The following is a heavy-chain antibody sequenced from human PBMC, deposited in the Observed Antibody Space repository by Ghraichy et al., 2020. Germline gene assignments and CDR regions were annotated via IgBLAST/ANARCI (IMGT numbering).Heavy chain of an antibody. CDR1: GGSFSGYY. D-gene: IGHD2-15*01. CDR3: ARGLGPTRAAVLPPSNWFDP. V-gene: IGHV4-34*01. CDR2: INHSGST. Sequence: SQTLSLTCAVYGGSFSGYYWSWIRQPPGKGLEWIGEINHSGSTNDNPSLKSRVTISVDTSKSQFSLKLSSVTAADTAVYYCARGLGPTRAAVLPPSNWFDPWGQGTLVTVSS. J-gene: IGHJ5*02.